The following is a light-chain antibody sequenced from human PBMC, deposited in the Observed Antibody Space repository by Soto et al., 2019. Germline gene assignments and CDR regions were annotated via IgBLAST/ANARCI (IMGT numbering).Light chain of an antibody. CDR2: LGS. Sequence: DIVMTQSPLSLPATPGEPASISCRSSQSLLHSNGYNYLDWYLQKPGQSPQLLIYLGSNRASGVPDRLSGSGSGTDFTLKISRVEAEDVGVYYCMQPLQSWTFGQGTKVDIK. CDR1: QSLLHSNGYNY. CDR3: MQPLQSWT. V-gene: IGKV2-28*01. J-gene: IGKJ1*01.